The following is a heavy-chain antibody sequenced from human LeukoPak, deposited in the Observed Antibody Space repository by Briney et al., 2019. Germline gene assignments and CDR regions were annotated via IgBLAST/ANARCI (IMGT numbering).Heavy chain of an antibody. D-gene: IGHD6-13*01. V-gene: IGHV4-34*01. CDR3: AGSSSWYDY. CDR1: GGSFSGYY. J-gene: IGHJ4*02. CDR2: INHSGST. Sequence: SETLSLTRAVYGGSFSGYYWSWIRQPPGKGLEWIGEINHSGSTNYNPSLKSRVTISVDTSKNQFSLKLSSVTAADTAVYYCAGSSSWYDYWGQGTLVTVSS.